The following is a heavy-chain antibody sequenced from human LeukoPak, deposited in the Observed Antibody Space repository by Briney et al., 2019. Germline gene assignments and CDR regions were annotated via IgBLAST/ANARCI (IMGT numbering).Heavy chain of an antibody. V-gene: IGHV1-18*01. CDR3: ARDGQKYFDWLLADYYMDV. D-gene: IGHD3-9*01. CDR2: ISGYNGNT. Sequence: ASVKVSCKASGYTFTSYGISWVRQAPGQGLEWMGWISGYNGNTNYAQNLQGRVTMTTDTSTSTAYMELRSLRSDDTAVYYCARDGQKYFDWLLADYYMDVWGKGTTVTVSS. CDR1: GYTFTSYG. J-gene: IGHJ6*03.